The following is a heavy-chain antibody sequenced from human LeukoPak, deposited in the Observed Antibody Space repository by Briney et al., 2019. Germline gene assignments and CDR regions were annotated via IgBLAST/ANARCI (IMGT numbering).Heavy chain of an antibody. D-gene: IGHD5-12*01. Sequence: SETLSLTCTVSGGSISSHYWSWIRQPPGKGLEWIGYIYYSGSTNYNPSLKSRATISVDTSKNQFSLKLSSVTAADTAVYYCARGPYGGYGDCWGQGTLVTVSS. CDR1: GGSISSHY. J-gene: IGHJ4*02. CDR2: IYYSGST. V-gene: IGHV4-59*11. CDR3: ARGPYGGYGDC.